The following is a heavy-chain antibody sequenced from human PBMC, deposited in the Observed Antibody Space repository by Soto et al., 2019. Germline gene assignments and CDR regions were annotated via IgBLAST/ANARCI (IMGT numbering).Heavy chain of an antibody. CDR2: ISGSGGSK. V-gene: IGHV3-23*01. Sequence: EVQLLELGGGLVQPGGSLRLSCEVSGFTFSSSGMSWVRQAPGKGLEWVSSISGSGGSKYHADSVKGRFTISSYNSKNPLKLQMNSLRAEDTAIYYCMKREWDYTVNTFAIWGQGTSGTVSS. CDR1: GFTFSSSG. D-gene: IGHD1-26*01. CDR3: MKREWDYTVNTFAI. J-gene: IGHJ3*02.